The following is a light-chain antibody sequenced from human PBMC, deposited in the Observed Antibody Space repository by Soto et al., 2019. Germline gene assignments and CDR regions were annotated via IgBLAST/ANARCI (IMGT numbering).Light chain of an antibody. Sequence: EIVLTQFPGALSLSPGERATLSCRASQSVGSNYLAWYQQRPGQPPNLLIFGASHRAPDIPDKFSGSGSGTDFTLAISSLEPEDFAVYYCQQRSNWPPVTFGGGTKVDIK. CDR1: QSVGSNY. CDR2: GAS. J-gene: IGKJ4*01. V-gene: IGKV3D-20*02. CDR3: QQRSNWPPVT.